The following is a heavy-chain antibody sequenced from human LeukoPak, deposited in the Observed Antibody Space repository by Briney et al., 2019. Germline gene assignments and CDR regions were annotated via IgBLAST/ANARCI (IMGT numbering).Heavy chain of an antibody. V-gene: IGHV5-51*01. D-gene: IGHD4-17*01. CDR2: IYPGDSDT. CDR3: ARLGYGDSNCFDP. CDR1: EYSFSTYW. J-gene: IGHJ5*02. Sequence: GESLKISCKGSEYSFSTYWIAWVRQMPGKGLEWMGIIYPGDSDTRYSPSFQAQVTISADKSISTAYLQWSSLKASDTAMYYCARLGYGDSNCFDPWGQGTLVTVSS.